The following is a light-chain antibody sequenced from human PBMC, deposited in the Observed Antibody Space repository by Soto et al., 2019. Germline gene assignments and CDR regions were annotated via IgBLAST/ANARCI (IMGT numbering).Light chain of an antibody. Sequence: EHVLTQSPGTLSLSPGERATLSCRASQSVTSNFLAWYQQKPGQAPRLLIYGASTRAAGVPDRFSGSGSGTDFNLTITGLEPEDFAVYYCQQYGRSPLLYTFGQGTQL. CDR2: GAS. J-gene: IGKJ2*01. CDR3: QQYGRSPLLYT. CDR1: QSVTSNF. V-gene: IGKV3-20*01.